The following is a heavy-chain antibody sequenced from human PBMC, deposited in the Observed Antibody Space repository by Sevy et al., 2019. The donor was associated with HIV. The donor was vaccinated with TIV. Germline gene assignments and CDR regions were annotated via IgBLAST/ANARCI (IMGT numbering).Heavy chain of an antibody. CDR3: AREGGTPLIPMGAFDI. CDR2: IYYSGST. D-gene: IGHD2-15*01. Sequence: SETLSLTCTVSGGSISSYYWSWIRQPPGKGLEWIGYIYYSGSTNYNPSLKSRVTISVDTSKNQFSLKLSSLTAADTAVYYCAREGGTPLIPMGAFDIWGQGTMVTVSS. CDR1: GGSISSYY. V-gene: IGHV4-59*13. J-gene: IGHJ3*02.